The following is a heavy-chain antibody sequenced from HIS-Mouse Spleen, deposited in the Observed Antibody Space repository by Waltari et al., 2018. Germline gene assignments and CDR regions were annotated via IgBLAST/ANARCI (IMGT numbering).Heavy chain of an antibody. CDR1: GFTFSTLC. V-gene: IGHV3-30*18. D-gene: IGHD6-13*01. J-gene: IGHJ5*02. CDR3: AKEYSSSHNWFDP. CDR2: ISYDGSNK. Sequence: QVQLVESGGGVVQPGRSLRLSCAASGFTFSTLCMHWVRQAPGKGLEWVAVISYDGSNKYYADSVKGRFTISRDNSKNTLYLQMNSLRAEDTAVYYCAKEYSSSHNWFDPWGQGTLVTVSS.